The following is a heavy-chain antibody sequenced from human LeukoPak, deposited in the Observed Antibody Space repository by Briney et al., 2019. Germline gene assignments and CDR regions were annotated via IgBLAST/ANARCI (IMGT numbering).Heavy chain of an antibody. J-gene: IGHJ4*02. V-gene: IGHV4-34*01. CDR3: ASFSGDYAVDY. CDR1: GGSFSGYY. D-gene: IGHD4-17*01. Sequence: SETLSLTCAVYGGSFSGYYWSWIRQPPGKGLEWIGEINHSGSTNYNPSPKSRVTISVDTSKNQFSLKLSSVTAADTAVYYCASFSGDYAVDYWGQGTLVTVSS. CDR2: INHSGST.